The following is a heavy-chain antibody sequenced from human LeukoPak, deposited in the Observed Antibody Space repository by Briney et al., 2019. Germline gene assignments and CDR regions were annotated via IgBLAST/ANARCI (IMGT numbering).Heavy chain of an antibody. J-gene: IGHJ6*03. D-gene: IGHD1-7*01. CDR2: ISYDGSNK. CDR3: ARVRLELQYYYYYMDV. Sequence: GGSLRLSCAASGLTFRNYGMHWVRQAPGKGLEWVAVISYDGSNKYYADSVKGRFTISRDNSKNTLYLQMNSLRAEDTAVYYCARVRLELQYYYYYMDVWGKGTTVTVSS. CDR1: GLTFRNYG. V-gene: IGHV3-30*19.